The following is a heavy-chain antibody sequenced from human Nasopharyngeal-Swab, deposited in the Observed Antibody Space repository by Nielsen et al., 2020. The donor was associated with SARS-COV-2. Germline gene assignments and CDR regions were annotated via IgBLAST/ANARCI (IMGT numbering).Heavy chain of an antibody. Sequence: PGKGLESIGHMYSSGRTNYNPSLKSRVTMSLDTSKNQFSLKLSSVTAADTAVYYCARESPAGDAFDIWGQGTMVTVSS. V-gene: IGHV4-59*13. CDR2: MYSSGRT. J-gene: IGHJ3*02. CDR3: ARESPAGDAFDI. D-gene: IGHD1-14*01.